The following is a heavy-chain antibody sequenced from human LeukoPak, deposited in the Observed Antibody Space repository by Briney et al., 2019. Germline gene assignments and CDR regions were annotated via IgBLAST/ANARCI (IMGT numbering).Heavy chain of an antibody. D-gene: IGHD5-18*01. V-gene: IGHV4-39*07. CDR2: IYYSGST. CDR3: ASHRGYSYGFAFDI. J-gene: IGHJ3*02. Sequence: SETLSLTCTVSGGSISSSSYYWGWIRQPPGKGLEWIGSIYYSGSTYYNPSLKSRVTISVDTSKNQFSLKLSSVTAADTAVYYCASHRGYSYGFAFDIWGQGTLVTVSS. CDR1: GGSISSSSYY.